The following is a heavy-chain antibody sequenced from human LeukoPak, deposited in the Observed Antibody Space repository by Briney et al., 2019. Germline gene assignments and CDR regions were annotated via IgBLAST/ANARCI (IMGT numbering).Heavy chain of an antibody. CDR2: IRYDGSYQ. V-gene: IGHV3-33*08. Sequence: PGGSLRLSCAASGFMLDDSAMHWVRQAPGKGLEWVATIRYDGSYQWYAESVKGRFTISRDNSKNTLYLQMNSLRAEDTAVYYCARVRGASSSSWSFDYWGQGTLVTVSS. D-gene: IGHD6-13*01. J-gene: IGHJ4*02. CDR1: GFMLDDSA. CDR3: ARVRGASSSSWSFDY.